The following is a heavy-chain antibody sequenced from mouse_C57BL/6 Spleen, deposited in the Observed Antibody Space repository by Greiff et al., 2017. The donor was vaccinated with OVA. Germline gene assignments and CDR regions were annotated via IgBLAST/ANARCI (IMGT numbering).Heavy chain of an antibody. CDR1: GYTFTSYW. Sequence: QVQLQQSGAELVKPGASVKMSCKASGYTFTSYWITWVKQRPGQGLEWIGDIYPGSGSTNYNEKFKSKATLTVDTSSSTAYMQLSSLTSEDSAVYYCASYYSNRDYYAMCYWGQGTSVTVSS. J-gene: IGHJ4*01. CDR2: IYPGSGST. V-gene: IGHV1-55*01. CDR3: ASYYSNRDYYAMCY. D-gene: IGHD2-5*01.